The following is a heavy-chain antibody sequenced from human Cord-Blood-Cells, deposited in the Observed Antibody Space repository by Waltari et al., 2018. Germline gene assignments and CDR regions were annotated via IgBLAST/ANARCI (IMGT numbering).Heavy chain of an antibody. Sequence: QVQLQQWGAGLLKPSETLSLTCAVYGGSFSGYYWSWISQPPGKGLEWIGEINHSGSTNDNPSLKSRVTISVDTSKNQFSLKLSSVTAADTAVYYCAGAPHLIVGATSGMDVWGQGTTVTVSS. V-gene: IGHV4-34*01. CDR2: INHSGST. J-gene: IGHJ6*02. CDR1: GGSFSGYY. CDR3: AGAPHLIVGATSGMDV. D-gene: IGHD1-26*01.